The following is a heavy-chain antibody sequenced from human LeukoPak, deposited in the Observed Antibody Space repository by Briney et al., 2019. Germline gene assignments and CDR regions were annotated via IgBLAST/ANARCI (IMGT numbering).Heavy chain of an antibody. CDR2: ISSSSSYI. CDR1: GFTFSSYS. CDR3: ARDQGTGGIPGGFDI. V-gene: IGHV3-21*01. J-gene: IGHJ3*02. D-gene: IGHD1-1*01. Sequence: PGGSLRLSCAASGFTFSSYSMNWVRQAPGKGLEWVSCISSSSSYIYYADSVKGRFTISRDNAKNSLYLQMNSLRAEDTAVYYCARDQGTGGIPGGFDIWGQGTMVTVSS.